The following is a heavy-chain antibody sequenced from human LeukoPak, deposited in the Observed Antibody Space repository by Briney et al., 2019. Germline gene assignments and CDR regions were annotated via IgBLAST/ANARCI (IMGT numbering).Heavy chain of an antibody. Sequence: ASAKVSCKASGYTFTGYYMHWVRQAPGQGLEWMGWINPNSGGTNYAQKFQGRVTMTRDTSISTAYMELSRLRSDDTAVFYCATSSGWKSNIDYWGQGTLVTVSS. CDR1: GYTFTGYY. CDR3: ATSSGWKSNIDY. J-gene: IGHJ4*02. CDR2: INPNSGGT. V-gene: IGHV1-2*02. D-gene: IGHD6-19*01.